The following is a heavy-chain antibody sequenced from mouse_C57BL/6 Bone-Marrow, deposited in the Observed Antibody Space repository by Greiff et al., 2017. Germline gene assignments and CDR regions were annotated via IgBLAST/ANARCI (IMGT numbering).Heavy chain of an antibody. D-gene: IGHD1-1*01. CDR1: GFTFSDYG. J-gene: IGHJ1*03. Sequence: EVKLMESGGGLVKPGGSLKLSCAASGFTFSDYGMHWVRQAPEKGLEWVAYISSGSSTIYYADTVKGRFTISRDNAKNTLFLQMTSLRSEDTAMYYCARNNGVSVMYIEVWGTGTTLTASS. CDR3: ARNNGVSVMYIEV. CDR2: ISSGSSTI. V-gene: IGHV5-17*01.